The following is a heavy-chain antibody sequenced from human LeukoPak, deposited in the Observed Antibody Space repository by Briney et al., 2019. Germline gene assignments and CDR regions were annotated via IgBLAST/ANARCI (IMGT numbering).Heavy chain of an antibody. J-gene: IGHJ4*02. V-gene: IGHV1-46*01. Sequence: ASVKVSCKASGYTFTSYYMHWVRQAPGQGLEWMGIIYPSGGSTSYAQKFQGRVTMTRDTSTSTVYMELSSLRSEDTAVYYCARDRYYYGSGSTRYYFGYWGQGTLVTVSS. D-gene: IGHD3-10*01. CDR2: IYPSGGST. CDR1: GYTFTSYY. CDR3: ARDRYYYGSGSTRYYFGY.